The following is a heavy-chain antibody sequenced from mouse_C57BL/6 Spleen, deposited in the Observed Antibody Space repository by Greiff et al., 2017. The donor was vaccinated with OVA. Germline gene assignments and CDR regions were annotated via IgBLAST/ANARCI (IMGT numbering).Heavy chain of an antibody. J-gene: IGHJ4*01. CDR1: GFTFSDYY. CDR3: ARVPFSGPYAMDY. CDR2: INYDGSST. Sequence: EVKLMESEGGLVQPGSSMKLSCTASGFTFSDYYMAWVRQVPEKGLEWVANINYDGSSTYYLDSLKSRFIISRDNAKNILYLQMSSLKSEDTATYYCARVPFSGPYAMDYWGQGTSVTVSS. V-gene: IGHV5-16*01.